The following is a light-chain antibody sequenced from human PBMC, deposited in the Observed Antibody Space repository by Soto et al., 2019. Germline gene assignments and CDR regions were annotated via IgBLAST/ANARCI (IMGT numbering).Light chain of an antibody. CDR1: QSISSW. CDR2: KAS. V-gene: IGKV1-5*03. CDR3: QQYNSYPLT. Sequence: DIQVTQSPSTLSASVGDRVTITCRASQSISSWLAWYQQKPGKAPKLLIYKASNLQSGVPSRFSGSGSGTEFTLTITSLQSDDFAAYYCQQYNSYPLTFGGGTKVDIK. J-gene: IGKJ4*01.